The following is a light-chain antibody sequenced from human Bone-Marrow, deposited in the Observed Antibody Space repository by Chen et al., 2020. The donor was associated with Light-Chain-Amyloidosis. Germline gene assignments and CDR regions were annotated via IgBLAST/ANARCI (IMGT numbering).Light chain of an antibody. CDR3: QSADSSGTYEVI. V-gene: IGLV3-25*03. Sequence: SYELTQPPSVSVSPGQTARITCSGDDLPTKYAYWYQQKPGQAPVLVIHRDTERPSGISARCSRSSSGATATLTISGVQAEDEADYHCQSADSSGTYEVIFGGGTKLTVL. J-gene: IGLJ2*01. CDR2: RDT. CDR1: DLPTKY.